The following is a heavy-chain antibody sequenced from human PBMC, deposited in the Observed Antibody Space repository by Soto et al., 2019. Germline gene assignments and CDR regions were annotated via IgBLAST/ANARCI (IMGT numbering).Heavy chain of an antibody. V-gene: IGHV1-18*01. CDR1: GYTFTSYG. D-gene: IGHD2-15*01. Sequence: ASVKVSCKASGYTFTSYGISWVRQAPGQGLEWMGWISAYNGNTNYAQKLQGRVTMTTDTSTSTAYMELRSLRSDDTAVYYCAREPSSEGLVDYLDYWRQGTQVTVSS. CDR3: AREPSSEGLVDYLDY. J-gene: IGHJ4*02. CDR2: ISAYNGNT.